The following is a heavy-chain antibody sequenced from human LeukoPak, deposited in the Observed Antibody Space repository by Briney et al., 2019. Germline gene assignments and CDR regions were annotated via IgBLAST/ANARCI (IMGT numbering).Heavy chain of an antibody. D-gene: IGHD1-26*01. CDR3: AKDSGSYEYFDY. J-gene: IGHJ4*02. CDR1: GFTFSGYSGYT. Sequence: GGSLRLSCAASGFTFSGYSGYTMNWVRQAPGKGLEWVSSISTSSTYIYYADSVKGRFTISRDNAKTSLYLQMNSLRAEDTAVYYCAKDSGSYEYFDYWGQGTLVTVSS. CDR2: ISTSSTYI. V-gene: IGHV3-21*04.